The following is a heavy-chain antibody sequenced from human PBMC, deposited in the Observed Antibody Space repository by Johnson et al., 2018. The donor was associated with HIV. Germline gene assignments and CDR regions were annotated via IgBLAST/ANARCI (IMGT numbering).Heavy chain of an antibody. J-gene: IGHJ3*02. V-gene: IGHV3-66*01. D-gene: IGHD5-24*01. CDR2: IYSGGST. CDR1: GFTVSSNY. Sequence: VQLVESGGGVVQPGRSLRLSCAASGFTVSSNYMSWVRQAPGKGLEWVSVIYSGGSTYYADSVKGRFTITRDNSKNTLYLQMNSLRAEDTAVYYCARDHSRDEAFDIWGQGTMVTVYS. CDR3: ARDHSRDEAFDI.